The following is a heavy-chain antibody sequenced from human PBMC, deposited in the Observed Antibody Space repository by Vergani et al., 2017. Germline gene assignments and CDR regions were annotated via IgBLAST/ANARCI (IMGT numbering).Heavy chain of an antibody. CDR1: GGTFSSYA. D-gene: IGHD3-10*01. V-gene: IGHV1-69*01. J-gene: IGHJ2*01. Sequence: QVQLVQSGAEVKKPGSSVKVSCKASGGTFSSYAISWVRQAPGQGLEWMGGIIPIFVQATDAQKFQGRVTITADESTSTAYMELSSLRSEDTAVYYCARGGASSGLGWYFDLWGRGTLVTVSS. CDR2: IIPIFVQA. CDR3: ARGGASSGLGWYFDL.